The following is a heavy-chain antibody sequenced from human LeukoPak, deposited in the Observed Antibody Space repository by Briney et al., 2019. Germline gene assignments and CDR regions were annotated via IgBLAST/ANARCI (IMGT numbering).Heavy chain of an antibody. V-gene: IGHV4-59*01. CDR2: IYYSGST. CDR1: GGSISSYY. J-gene: IGHJ6*02. Sequence: SGTLSLTCTVSGGSISSYYWSWIRQPPGKGLEWIGYIYYSGSTNYNPSLKSRVTISVDTSKNQFSLKLSSVTAADTAVYYCARGSPPLSYYGMDVWGQGTTVTVSS. CDR3: ARGSPPLSYYGMDV.